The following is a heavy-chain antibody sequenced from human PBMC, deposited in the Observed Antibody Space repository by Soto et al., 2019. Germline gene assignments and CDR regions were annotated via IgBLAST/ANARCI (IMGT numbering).Heavy chain of an antibody. V-gene: IGHV4-59*01. J-gene: IGHJ6*02. Sequence: PSETLSLTCTVPGGSIISYYCIFIRHPPGKGLEWIGYIYYSGSTNYNPSLKSRVTISVDTSKNQFSLKLSSVTAADTAVYYCARGSPAYYGMDVWGQGTTVTVSS. D-gene: IGHD3-10*01. CDR1: GGSIISYY. CDR2: IYYSGST. CDR3: ARGSPAYYGMDV.